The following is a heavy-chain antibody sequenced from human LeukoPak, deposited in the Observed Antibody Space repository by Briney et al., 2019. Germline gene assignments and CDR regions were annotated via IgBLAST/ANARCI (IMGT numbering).Heavy chain of an antibody. CDR1: GGSISSGDYY. V-gene: IGHV4-30-4*01. D-gene: IGHD1-7*01. Sequence: SQTLSLTCTVSGGSISSGDYYWSWIRQPPGKGLEWIGYIYYSGSTYYNPSLKSRVTISVDTSKNQFSLKLSSVTAADTAVYYCATQTGTTRVFDYWGQGTLVTVSS. J-gene: IGHJ4*02. CDR3: ATQTGTTRVFDY. CDR2: IYYSGST.